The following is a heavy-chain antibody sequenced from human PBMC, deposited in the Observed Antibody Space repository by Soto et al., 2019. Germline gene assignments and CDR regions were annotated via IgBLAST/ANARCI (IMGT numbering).Heavy chain of an antibody. D-gene: IGHD3-22*01. J-gene: IGHJ3*02. V-gene: IGHV6-1*01. CDR3: ARGPIAYNYFDSSGYYYGWQAFDI. Sequence: PSQTLSLTCAISGDSVSSNSAAWNWIRQSPSRGLEWLGRTYYRSKWYNDYAVSVKSRITINPDTSKNQFSLQLNSVTPEDTAVYYCARGPIAYNYFDSSGYYYGWQAFDIWGQGTMVTVSS. CDR1: GDSVSSNSAA. CDR2: TYYRSKWYN.